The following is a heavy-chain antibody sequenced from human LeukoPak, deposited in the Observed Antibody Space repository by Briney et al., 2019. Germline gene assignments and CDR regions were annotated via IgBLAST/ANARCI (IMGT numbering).Heavy chain of an antibody. D-gene: IGHD3-22*01. CDR3: AREEPTHYYDSSGYYHY. CDR2: ISSSSSYI. J-gene: IGHJ4*02. V-gene: IGHV3-21*01. Sequence: SGGSLRLSCAASGFTFSSYSMNWVRQSPGKGLEWVSSISSSSSYIYYADSVKGRFTISRDNAKNSLYLQMNSLRAEDTAVYYCAREEPTHYYDSSGYYHYWGQGTLVTVSS. CDR1: GFTFSSYS.